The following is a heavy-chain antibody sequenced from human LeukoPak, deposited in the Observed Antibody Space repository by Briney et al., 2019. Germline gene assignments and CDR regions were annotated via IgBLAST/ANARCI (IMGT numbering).Heavy chain of an antibody. D-gene: IGHD3-16*01. CDR2: ISGSGGST. V-gene: IGHV3-23*01. CDR1: GFTFSSYA. CDR3: AKAGVWRSSSLLFDP. Sequence: GGSLRLSCAASGFTFSSYAMSWVRQAPGKGLEWVSAISGSGGSTYYADSVKGRFTISRDNSKNTLYLQMNSLRAEDTAVYYCAKAGVWRSSSLLFDPWGQGTLVTVSS. J-gene: IGHJ5*02.